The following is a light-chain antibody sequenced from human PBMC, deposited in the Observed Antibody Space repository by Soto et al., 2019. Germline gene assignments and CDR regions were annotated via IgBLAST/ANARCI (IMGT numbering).Light chain of an antibody. V-gene: IGKV1-27*01. Sequence: DIPMTQSPSSLSASVGDRVTITCRASQGISNNLAWYQQKPGKVPKLLIYAASTLQSGVPSRFSGSGSGTDFTLTISSLQPEDVATYYCQKYNSVPITFGQGTRLEMK. J-gene: IGKJ5*01. CDR3: QKYNSVPIT. CDR1: QGISNN. CDR2: AAS.